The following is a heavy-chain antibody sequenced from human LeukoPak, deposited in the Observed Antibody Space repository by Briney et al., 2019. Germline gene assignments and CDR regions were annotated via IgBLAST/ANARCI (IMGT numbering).Heavy chain of an antibody. D-gene: IGHD4-17*01. Sequence: GGSLRLSCEASGFTFTTYSMTWVRQAPGKGLEWVSIISSGSSAIFSADALKGRFTISRADAKNLLYLDMNSLRAEDTAVYSCARGHTAVTRHFDFWGQGTLVTVSS. J-gene: IGHJ4*02. CDR3: ARGHTAVTRHFDF. CDR2: ISSGSSAI. CDR1: GFTFTTYS. V-gene: IGHV3-21*01.